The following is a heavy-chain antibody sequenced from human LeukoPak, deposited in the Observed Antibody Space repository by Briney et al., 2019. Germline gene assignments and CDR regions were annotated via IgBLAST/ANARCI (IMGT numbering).Heavy chain of an antibody. CDR3: AKRRGLELLYYYYMDV. V-gene: IGHV3-11*01. CDR2: ISRSGNTI. D-gene: IGHD1-7*01. CDR1: GFTFSDYY. Sequence: GGSLRLSCAASGFTFSDYYMTWIRQAPGKGLEWVSYISRSGNTIYYADSLKGRFTISRDNAKTSLYLQMNSLRAEDTAVYYCAKRRGLELLYYYYMDVWGKGTTVTVSS. J-gene: IGHJ6*03.